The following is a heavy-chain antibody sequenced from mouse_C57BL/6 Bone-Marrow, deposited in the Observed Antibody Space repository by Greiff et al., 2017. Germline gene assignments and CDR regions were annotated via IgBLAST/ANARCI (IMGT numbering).Heavy chain of an antibody. CDR1: GYTFTSYW. Sequence: QVQLLQPGAELVKPGASVKLSCKASGYTFTSYWMHWVKQRPGQGLEWIGMIRPNSGSTNYNEKFKSKDTLTIDKSSSKVDMQLSSLTSEDSAVYYCAKSGDFDYWGQGTTLTVSS. CDR3: AKSGDFDY. V-gene: IGHV1-64*01. CDR2: IRPNSGST. J-gene: IGHJ2*01.